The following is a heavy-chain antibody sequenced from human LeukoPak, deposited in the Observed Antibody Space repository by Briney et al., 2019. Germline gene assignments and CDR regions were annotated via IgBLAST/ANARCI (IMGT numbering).Heavy chain of an antibody. J-gene: IGHJ4*02. CDR1: GFTFSSHD. CDR3: AREGRQWLGDLDAFDY. CDR2: ITSSCSTI. D-gene: IGHD6-19*01. V-gene: IGHV3-48*02. Sequence: GGSQRLSCAASGFTFSSHDMHWVRPAPGTGLEWLSYITSSCSTIYYADSVKGRFTISRDNAKNSLYLQMNSLRDEDTAVYYCAREGRQWLGDLDAFDYWGQGTLVTVSS.